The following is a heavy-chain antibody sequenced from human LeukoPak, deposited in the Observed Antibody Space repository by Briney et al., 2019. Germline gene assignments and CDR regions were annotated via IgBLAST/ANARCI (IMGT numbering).Heavy chain of an antibody. Sequence: PSETLSLTCTVSGGSISSGGYYWSWIRQHPGKGLEWIGYIYYSGSTYYNPSLKSRVTISVDTSKNQFSLKLSSVTAADTAVYYCASDLRAGKEYFQHWGQGTLVTVSS. V-gene: IGHV4-31*03. D-gene: IGHD6-19*01. CDR3: ASDLRAGKEYFQH. J-gene: IGHJ1*01. CDR2: IYYSGST. CDR1: GGSISSGGYY.